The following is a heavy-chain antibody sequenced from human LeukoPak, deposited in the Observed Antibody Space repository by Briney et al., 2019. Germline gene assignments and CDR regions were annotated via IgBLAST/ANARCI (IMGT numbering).Heavy chain of an antibody. J-gene: IGHJ4*02. D-gene: IGHD1-26*01. CDR3: ARHGGGGESYPRVFDY. CDR2: IYYSGST. CDR1: GGSISSYY. Sequence: SETLSLTCTVSGGSISSYYWSWLRQPPRKGREWIGYIYYSGSTSCNPSLKSRVTISVDTSKNQFSLKLSSVTAADTAVYYCARHGGGGESYPRVFDYWGRGNLVTVSS. V-gene: IGHV4-59*08.